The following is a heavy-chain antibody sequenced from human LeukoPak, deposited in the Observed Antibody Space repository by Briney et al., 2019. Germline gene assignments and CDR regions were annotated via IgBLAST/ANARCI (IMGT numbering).Heavy chain of an antibody. CDR1: GFTFDDYA. V-gene: IGHV3-7*01. J-gene: IGHJ3*02. CDR3: ATISAQTFDI. CDR2: IKPDGSDK. Sequence: GGSLRLSCAASGFTFDDYAMHWVRQSPGKGLEWVANIKPDGSDKYYVDSARGRFTVSRDNVKNSAFLQMNSLRAEDTAIYYCATISAQTFDIWGQGTLVSVSS. D-gene: IGHD5-24*01.